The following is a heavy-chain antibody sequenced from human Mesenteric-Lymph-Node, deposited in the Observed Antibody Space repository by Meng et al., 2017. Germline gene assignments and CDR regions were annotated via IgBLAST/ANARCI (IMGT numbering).Heavy chain of an antibody. J-gene: IGHJ4*02. D-gene: IGHD2-8*02. V-gene: IGHV4-34*12. CDR3: ARRPTGIDY. CDR1: GGSLSGAY. Sequence: QQQQLGAGLLKPSETLFLTCAVNGGSLSGAYWKWIRQPPGKGLEWIGEIIHGGSPSYNPSLKSRVTISIDTSKNQLSLMLSSVTAADTTVYYCARRPTGIDYWGQGTLVTVSS. CDR2: IIHGGSP.